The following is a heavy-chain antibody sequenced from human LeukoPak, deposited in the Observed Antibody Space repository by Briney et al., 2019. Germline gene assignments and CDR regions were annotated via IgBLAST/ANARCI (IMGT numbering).Heavy chain of an antibody. D-gene: IGHD6-13*01. Sequence: GESLKISCKDSGYSFSSHWFARVRQMPGKGLEWMGNIYPGDSESRYSPSFQGQVTISADKSISIAYLQWSSLKASDTAMYYCGRRYSSSWFFDSWGQGTLVTVSS. V-gene: IGHV5-51*01. CDR1: GYSFSSHW. CDR3: GRRYSSSWFFDS. CDR2: IYPGDSES. J-gene: IGHJ4*02.